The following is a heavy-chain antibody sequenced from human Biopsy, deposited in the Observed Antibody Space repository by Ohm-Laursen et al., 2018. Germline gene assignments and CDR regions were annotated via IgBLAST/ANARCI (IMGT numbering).Heavy chain of an antibody. V-gene: IGHV3-23*01. Sequence: GSLRLSCAASGFTFSDYAMNWVRQAPGKGLEWVSTISGSGGNTYYADSVRGRFTVSRDGSKSTLYLQMSSLSAEDTAFYYCAKGGYCTTSSCYMDLDYWGQGTPVTVSS. CDR3: AKGGYCTTSSCYMDLDY. CDR2: ISGSGGNT. CDR1: GFTFSDYA. D-gene: IGHD2-2*02. J-gene: IGHJ4*02.